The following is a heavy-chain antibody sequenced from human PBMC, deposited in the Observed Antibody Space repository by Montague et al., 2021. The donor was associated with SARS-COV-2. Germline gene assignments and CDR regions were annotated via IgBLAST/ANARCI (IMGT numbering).Heavy chain of an antibody. D-gene: IGHD2-15*01. V-gene: IGHV3-23*01. CDR1: GFTFSSYA. J-gene: IGHJ5*02. CDR3: AKRYCSGGSCYSGFDP. CDR2: ISGSGGST. Sequence: SLRLSCAASGFTFSSYAMSWVRQAPGKGLEWVPAISGSGGSTYYADSVXGLLTISRDNSKNTLYLQMNSLRAEDTAVYYCAKRYCSGGSCYSGFDPWGQGTLVTVSS.